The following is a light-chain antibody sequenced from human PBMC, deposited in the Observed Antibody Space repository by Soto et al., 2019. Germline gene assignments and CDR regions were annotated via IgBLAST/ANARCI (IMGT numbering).Light chain of an antibody. CDR2: KAS. CDR1: QSISNW. V-gene: IGKV1-5*03. CDR3: QQYDSYMWT. Sequence: DIRMTQSPSTLSASVGDRVTITCRASQSISNWLAWYQEKPGKAPKLLIYKASSLETGVPSRFSGSGSGTEFTLAISSLQPDDFATYYCQQYDSYMWTFGQGTKVDIK. J-gene: IGKJ1*01.